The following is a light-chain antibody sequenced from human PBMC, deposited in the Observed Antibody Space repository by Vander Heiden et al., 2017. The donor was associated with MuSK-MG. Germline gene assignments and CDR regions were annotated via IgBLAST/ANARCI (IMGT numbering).Light chain of an antibody. Sequence: IQMTQSPSSLSASVGDRVTIPCRASQSISNYLNWYQQKPGEAPKLLIYAASSLQSGVASRFSGSASGTDFTLTISILHPEDFATYYCQRSDSTPYTFGRGTKVEIK. J-gene: IGKJ2*01. CDR1: QSISNY. CDR2: AAS. CDR3: QRSDSTPYT. V-gene: IGKV1-39*01.